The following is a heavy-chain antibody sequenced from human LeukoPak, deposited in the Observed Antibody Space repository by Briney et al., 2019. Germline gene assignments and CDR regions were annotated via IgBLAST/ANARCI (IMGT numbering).Heavy chain of an antibody. D-gene: IGHD2-15*01. Sequence: GGSLRLSCAASGFTFSSYWMHWVRQAPGKGLVWVSRINSDGSSTSYADSVKGRFTISRDNAKNTLYLQMNNLRAEDTAVYYCAKEGGTAYLFDYWGQGTLVTVSS. J-gene: IGHJ4*02. CDR2: INSDGSST. CDR1: GFTFSSYW. CDR3: AKEGGTAYLFDY. V-gene: IGHV3-74*01.